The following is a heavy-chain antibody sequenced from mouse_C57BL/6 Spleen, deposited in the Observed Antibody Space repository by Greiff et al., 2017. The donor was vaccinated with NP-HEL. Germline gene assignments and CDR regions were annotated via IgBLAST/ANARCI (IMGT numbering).Heavy chain of an antibody. Sequence: VQLKESGPGLAKPSQTLSFTCSVTGYSITSDYWNWVRKFPGNKLEYMGYISCSGSTYYNPSLKSRISITRDTSKNQSYLQLNSVTTEDTATYYGERYREGSYYSNYGALDYWGQGTSVTVSS. CDR3: ERYREGSYYSNYGALDY. CDR1: GYSITSDY. J-gene: IGHJ4*01. CDR2: ISCSGST. V-gene: IGHV3-8*01. D-gene: IGHD2-5*01.